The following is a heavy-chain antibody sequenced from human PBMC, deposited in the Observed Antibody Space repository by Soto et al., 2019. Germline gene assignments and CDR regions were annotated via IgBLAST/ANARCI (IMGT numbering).Heavy chain of an antibody. CDR3: TTGVEQQLVVVLSSWAFDI. J-gene: IGHJ3*02. CDR2: IKSKTDGGTT. Sequence: PGGSLRLSCAASGFTFSNAWMSWVRQAPGKGLEWVGRIKSKTDGGTTDYAAPVKGRFTISRDDSKNTLYLQMNSLKTEDTAVYYCTTGVEQQLVVVLSSWAFDIWGQGTMVTVSS. CDR1: GFTFSNAW. V-gene: IGHV3-15*01. D-gene: IGHD6-13*01.